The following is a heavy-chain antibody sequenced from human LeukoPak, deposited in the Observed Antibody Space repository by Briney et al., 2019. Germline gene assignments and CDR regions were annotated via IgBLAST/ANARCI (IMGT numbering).Heavy chain of an antibody. V-gene: IGHV4-59*11. CDR2: VFSSGST. CDR3: ARDSAGEPFDY. CDR1: AVSISRHF. D-gene: IGHD3-16*01. J-gene: IGHJ4*02. Sequence: SETLSLTCNFSAVSISRHFWSWIRQTPKKGLEWLGYVFSSGSTNYNPSLKSRITISLDTSKHQFSLTLNSVTAADTAVYYCARDSAGEPFDYWGQGTLVTVSS.